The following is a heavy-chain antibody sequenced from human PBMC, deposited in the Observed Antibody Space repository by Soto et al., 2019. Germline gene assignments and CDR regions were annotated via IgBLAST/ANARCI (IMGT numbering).Heavy chain of an antibody. V-gene: IGHV3-23*01. J-gene: IGHJ4*02. CDR2: ISGSGGST. CDR1: GFTFSSYA. CDR3: AKGYSSGWTSHGYYFDY. D-gene: IGHD6-19*01. Sequence: GGSLRLSCAASGFTFSSYAMSWVRQAPGKGLEWVSAISGSGGSTYYADSVKGRFTISRDNSKNTLYLQMNSLRAEDTAVYYCAKGYSSGWTSHGYYFDYWGQGTLVTVSS.